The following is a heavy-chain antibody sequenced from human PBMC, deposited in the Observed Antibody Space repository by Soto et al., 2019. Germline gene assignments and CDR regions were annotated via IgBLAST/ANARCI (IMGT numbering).Heavy chain of an antibody. V-gene: IGHV3-23*01. Sequence: GGSLRLSCAASGFIFSSYAMSWVRQAPGKGLEWVSAISGSGGSTYYADSVKGRFTISRDNSKNTLYLQMNSLRAEDTAVYYCATSLTYYYDSSGYSNTDPWGQGTLVTVSS. D-gene: IGHD3-22*01. CDR2: ISGSGGST. CDR3: ATSLTYYYDSSGYSNTDP. J-gene: IGHJ5*02. CDR1: GFIFSSYA.